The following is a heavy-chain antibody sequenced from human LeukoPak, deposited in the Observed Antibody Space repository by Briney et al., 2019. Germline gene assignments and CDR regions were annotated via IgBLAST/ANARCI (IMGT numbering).Heavy chain of an antibody. D-gene: IGHD6-13*01. Sequence: ASVKVSCKASGYTFSDYYMHWVRQAPGQGLEWMGWISPINGGTHYAQKFQGRVTMTRDTSIGTAYMELSRLRSDDTAVYYCARDDTAAGPIYFDYWGQGTLVTVSS. CDR1: GYTFSDYY. J-gene: IGHJ4*02. V-gene: IGHV1-2*02. CDR3: ARDDTAAGPIYFDY. CDR2: ISPINGGT.